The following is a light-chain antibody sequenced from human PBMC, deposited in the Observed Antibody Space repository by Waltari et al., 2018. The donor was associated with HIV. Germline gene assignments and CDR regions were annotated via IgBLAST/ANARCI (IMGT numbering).Light chain of an antibody. CDR3: QQSYSVPWT. CDR1: QSFSKF. Sequence: IQLTQSPSSLSASVGDRVTITCRASQSFSKFLNWYQQKPGKAPNLLIYATSTLQSGVPSRFTGSGSGTDFTLTISSLQPEDSAIYFCQQSYSVPWTFGQGTKVEIK. J-gene: IGKJ1*01. CDR2: ATS. V-gene: IGKV1-39*01.